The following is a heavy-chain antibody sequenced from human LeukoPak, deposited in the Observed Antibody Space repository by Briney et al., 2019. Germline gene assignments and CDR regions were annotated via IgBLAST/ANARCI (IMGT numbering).Heavy chain of an antibody. V-gene: IGHV1-18*01. J-gene: IGHJ4*02. Sequence: GASVKVSCKASGYSFTSSGISWVRQAPGQGLEWMGWISAYNGNTNYAQNLQGRVTMTTGRSTTTAYMEVRSLRSDDTAVYYCTRGHIGVPYDYWGQGTLVTVSS. CDR2: ISAYNGNT. D-gene: IGHD3-10*01. CDR3: TRGHIGVPYDY. CDR1: GYSFTSSG.